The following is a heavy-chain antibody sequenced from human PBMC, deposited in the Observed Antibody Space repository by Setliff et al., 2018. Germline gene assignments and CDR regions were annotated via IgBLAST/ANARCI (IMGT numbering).Heavy chain of an antibody. D-gene: IGHD3-10*01. CDR1: GYTFTSYG. CDR3: ARDPGWFGELLGYFDY. J-gene: IGHJ4*02. CDR2: ISAYIGNT. Sequence: ASVKVSCKASGYTFTSYGISWVRQAPGQGLEWMGWISAYIGNTNYAQKLQGRVTMTTDTSTSTAYVELRSLRSGDTAVYYCARDPGWFGELLGYFDYWGQGTLVTVSS. V-gene: IGHV1-18*01.